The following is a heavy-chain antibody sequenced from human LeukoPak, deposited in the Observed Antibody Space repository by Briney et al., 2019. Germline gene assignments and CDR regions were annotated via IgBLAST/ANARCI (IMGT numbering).Heavy chain of an antibody. CDR1: GFTFNSYA. J-gene: IGHJ4*02. Sequence: GGSLRLSCAASGFTFNSYAMSWVRQAPGKGLEWVSGITNSGGNTHYADSVKGRFTISRDNSKSTLYLQMNSLRAEDTAVFYCAKGGQTDRFDYWGQGALVTVSS. CDR2: ITNSGGNT. D-gene: IGHD5-12*01. CDR3: AKGGQTDRFDY. V-gene: IGHV3-23*01.